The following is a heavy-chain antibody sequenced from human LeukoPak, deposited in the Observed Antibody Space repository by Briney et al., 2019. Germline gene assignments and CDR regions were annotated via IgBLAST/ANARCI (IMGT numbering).Heavy chain of an antibody. CDR2: IKQDGSEK. CDR3: ATDQRFLEWNWFDP. Sequence: GGSLRLSCAASGFTFSSYWMSWVRQAPGKGLEWVANIKQDGSEKYYVDSVKGRFTISRDNAKNSLYLQMNSLRAEDTAVYYCATDQRFLEWNWFDPWGQGTLVTVSS. J-gene: IGHJ5*02. V-gene: IGHV3-7*01. D-gene: IGHD3-3*01. CDR1: GFTFSSYW.